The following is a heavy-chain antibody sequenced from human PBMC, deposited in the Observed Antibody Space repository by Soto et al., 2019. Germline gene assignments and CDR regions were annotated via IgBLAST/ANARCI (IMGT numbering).Heavy chain of an antibody. CDR1: GGSISSYY. CDR2: IYYSGST. CDR3: GRATYYYGAGSPLYFDY. J-gene: IGHJ4*02. D-gene: IGHD3-10*01. V-gene: IGHV4-59*01. Sequence: QVQLQESGPGLVKPSETLSLTCTVSGGSISSYYWSWIRQPPGKGLEWIGYIYYSGSTNYNPSLKSRVTTQEATSKTQSPLKLSSVPAGDTAVYYCGRATYYYGAGSPLYFDYWGQGTLVTVPS.